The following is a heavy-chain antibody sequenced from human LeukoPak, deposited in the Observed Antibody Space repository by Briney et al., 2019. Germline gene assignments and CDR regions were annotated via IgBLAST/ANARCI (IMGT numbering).Heavy chain of an antibody. CDR1: GFTFDDYA. J-gene: IGHJ4*02. V-gene: IGHV3-9*01. CDR3: AKGWRSSSLGTQFDY. Sequence: GRSLRLSCAASGFTFDDYAMHWVRQAPGKGLEWVSGISWNSGYIGYADSVKGRFTISRDNAKNSLYLQMNSLRAEDTALYYCAKGWRSSSLGTQFDYWGQGTLVTVSS. D-gene: IGHD6-13*01. CDR2: ISWNSGYI.